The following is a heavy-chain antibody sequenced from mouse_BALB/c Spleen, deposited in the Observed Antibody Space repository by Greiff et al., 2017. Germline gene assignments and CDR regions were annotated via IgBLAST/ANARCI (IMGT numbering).Heavy chain of an antibody. CDR1: GYAFSSYW. V-gene: IGHV1-80*01. J-gene: IGHJ4*01. CDR2: IYPGDGDT. Sequence: QVQLQQSGAELVRPGSSVKISCKASGYAFSSYWMNWVKQRPGQGLEWIGQIYPGDGDTNYNGKFKGKATLTADKSSSTAYMQLSSLTSEDSAVYFCARSSVRYYAMDYWGQGTSVTVSS. CDR3: ARSSVRYYAMDY.